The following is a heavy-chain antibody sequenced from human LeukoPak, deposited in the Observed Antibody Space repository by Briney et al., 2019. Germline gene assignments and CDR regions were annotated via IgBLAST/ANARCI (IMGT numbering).Heavy chain of an antibody. Sequence: GGSLRLSCAASGFTFSTYGMSWVRQAPGKGLEWVSAISGSGGSTYYADSVKGRFTISRDNSKNTLYLQMNSLRAEDTAVYYCAAVDVDTAFPWGQGTLVAVSS. CDR2: ISGSGGST. J-gene: IGHJ5*02. D-gene: IGHD5-18*01. V-gene: IGHV3-23*01. CDR1: GFTFSTYG. CDR3: AAVDVDTAFP.